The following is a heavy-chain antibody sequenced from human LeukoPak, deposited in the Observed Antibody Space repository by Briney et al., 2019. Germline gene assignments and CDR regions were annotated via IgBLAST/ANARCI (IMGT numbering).Heavy chain of an antibody. Sequence: PSETLSLTCTVSGYSISTGYYWDRIRPPPGKGLEWIGSIYYSGSTYYNPSLKSRVTISVDTSKNQFSLKLSSVTAADTAVYYCARGGVVVVAALLRLFKFDYWGQGTLVTVSS. CDR3: ARGGVVVVAALLRLFKFDY. CDR1: GYSISTGYY. CDR2: IYYSGST. J-gene: IGHJ4*02. D-gene: IGHD2-15*01. V-gene: IGHV4-38-2*02.